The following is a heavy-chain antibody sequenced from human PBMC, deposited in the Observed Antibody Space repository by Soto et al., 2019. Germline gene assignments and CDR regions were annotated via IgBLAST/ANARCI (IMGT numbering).Heavy chain of an antibody. CDR2: IDKVGTDS. CDR3: ARGWFGPDV. CDR1: EFTFSGRS. Sequence: EVQLVESGGGLVQPGGSLRLSCAASEFTFSGRSVHWVRQAPGKGLVWVSGIDKVGTDSTYADSVKGRFTSSRDNAKNKVYLKMNSLRVKDTAVYYCARGWFGPDVWGKGTTVTVSS. D-gene: IGHD3-10*01. J-gene: IGHJ6*03. V-gene: IGHV3-74*01.